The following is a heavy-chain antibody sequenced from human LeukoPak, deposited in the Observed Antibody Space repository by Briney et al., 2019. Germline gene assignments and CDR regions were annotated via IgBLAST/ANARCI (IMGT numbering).Heavy chain of an antibody. CDR1: GFTFSSCG. CDR3: ARGANYYDSSGYYDY. D-gene: IGHD3-22*01. V-gene: IGHV3-33*01. CDR2: IWYDGSNK. Sequence: GGSLRLSCAASGFTFSSCGMHWVRQAPGKGLEWVAVIWYDGSNKYYADSVKGRFTISRDNSKNTLYLQMNSLRAEDTAVYYCARGANYYDSSGYYDYWGQGTLVTVSS. J-gene: IGHJ4*02.